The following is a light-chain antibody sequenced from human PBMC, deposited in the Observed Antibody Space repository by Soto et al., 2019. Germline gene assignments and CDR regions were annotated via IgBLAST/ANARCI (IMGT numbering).Light chain of an antibody. CDR1: QGISSY. V-gene: IGKV1-8*01. Sequence: AIRMTQSPSSLSASTGDRVTITCRASQGISSYLAWYKQKPGKAPKLLIYAASTLLSGVPSRFSGSGSGTDFTLTISCLQSEDFATYYCQQYYSYPRTFGQGTKVEIK. CDR3: QQYYSYPRT. J-gene: IGKJ1*01. CDR2: AAS.